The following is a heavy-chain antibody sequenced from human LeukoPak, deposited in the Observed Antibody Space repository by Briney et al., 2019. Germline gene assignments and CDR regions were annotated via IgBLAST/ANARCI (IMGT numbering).Heavy chain of an antibody. CDR3: ARNRAYCGGDSYPYFDY. Sequence: GASVKVSCEASGDTFTGYYMHWVRQAPGQGLEWMGWINPNSGGTNYAQKFQGRVTMTRDTSISTAYMELSRLRSDDTAVYYCARNRAYCGGDSYPYFDYWGQGTLVTVSS. V-gene: IGHV1-2*02. D-gene: IGHD2-21*02. J-gene: IGHJ4*02. CDR1: GDTFTGYY. CDR2: INPNSGGT.